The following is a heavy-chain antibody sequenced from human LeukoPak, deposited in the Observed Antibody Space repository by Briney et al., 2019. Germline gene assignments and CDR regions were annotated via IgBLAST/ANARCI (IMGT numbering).Heavy chain of an antibody. CDR2: IYTTGST. J-gene: IGHJ5*02. V-gene: IGHV4-4*07. D-gene: IGHD6-19*01. CDR1: GGSINSLY. CDR3: ARGDRAVAGAWGWFDP. Sequence: SETLSLTCTVSGGSINSLYWSWIRQSAGKGLEWIGRIYTTGSTNYNPSLKSRVTMSVDTSKNQFSLKLSSVTAADTAVYYCARGDRAVAGAWGWFDPWGQGTLVAVSS.